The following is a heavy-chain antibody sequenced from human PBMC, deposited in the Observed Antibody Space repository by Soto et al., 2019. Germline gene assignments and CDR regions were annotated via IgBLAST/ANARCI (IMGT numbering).Heavy chain of an antibody. V-gene: IGHV3-21*01. CDR3: ARDCSGGSCYPGMDV. CDR1: GSNFNSYT. CDR2: ISSSGYI. J-gene: IGHJ6*02. D-gene: IGHD2-15*01. Sequence: EVQLVESGGGLVKPGGSLRLSCAAYGSNFNSYTINWVRQAPGKRLEWLSSISSSGYIFSTDSVRGRFTISRDNAKNSVYLQINSLRAEDTAVYFCARDCSGGSCYPGMDVWGQGTTVTVSS.